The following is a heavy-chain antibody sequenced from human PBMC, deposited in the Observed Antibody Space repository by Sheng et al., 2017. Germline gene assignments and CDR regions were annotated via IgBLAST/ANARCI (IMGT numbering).Heavy chain of an antibody. V-gene: IGHV4-38-2*02. CDR3: AREIGIVVIAQEDSWFDP. CDR2: INHSGNI. CDR1: GYSISSGYY. D-gene: IGHD2-21*01. Sequence: QVLLQESGPGMVKSSETLSLTCAVSGYSISSGYYWGWIRQPPGKGLEWIGSINHSGNIYYNPSLKSRVTISVDTSKNQFSLRLNSVTAADTAVYYCAREIGIVVIAQEDSWFDPWGQGTLVTVSS. J-gene: IGHJ5*02.